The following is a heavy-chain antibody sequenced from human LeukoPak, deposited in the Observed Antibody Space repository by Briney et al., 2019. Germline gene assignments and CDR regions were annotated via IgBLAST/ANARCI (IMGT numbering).Heavy chain of an antibody. J-gene: IGHJ6*02. V-gene: IGHV4-34*01. CDR3: ARKGLSYYFSYYYGMDV. D-gene: IGHD3-22*01. CDR1: GGSFSGYY. Sequence: SETLSLTCAVYGGSFSGYYWSWIRQPPGKGLEWMGEINHSGSTNYNPSLKSRVTISVDTSKNQFSLKLSSVTAADTAVYYCARKGLSYYFSYYYGMDVWGQGTTVTVSS. CDR2: INHSGST.